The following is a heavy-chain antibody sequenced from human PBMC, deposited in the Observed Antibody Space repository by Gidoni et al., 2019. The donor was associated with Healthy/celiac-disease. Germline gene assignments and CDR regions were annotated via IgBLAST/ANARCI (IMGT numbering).Heavy chain of an antibody. V-gene: IGHV4-59*01. Sequence: QVQLQESGPGLVKPSETLSLTCTVAGGSISSYYWNWIRQPPGKGLEWIVYIYSGGSTHYNPSLNRRVTISLDTSKNQFALKLSSVSAAYTAVYYCARSPDPWGQGTLVTVSS. J-gene: IGHJ5*02. CDR3: ARSPDP. CDR1: GGSISSYY. CDR2: IYSGGST.